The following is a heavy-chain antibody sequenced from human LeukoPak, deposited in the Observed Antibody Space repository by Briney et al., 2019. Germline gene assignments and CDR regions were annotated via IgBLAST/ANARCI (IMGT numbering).Heavy chain of an antibody. Sequence: ASFKASWKASGYTFTPYYMHWVRHAPGHGLDSSLSINPTSGRTNHAQKFQGWVTMTRDTSLSIAYMERRMLRSDDTALYYCAIDRENFWSGYYDGYYYYMDVWGKGTTVTVSS. D-gene: IGHD3-3*01. V-gene: IGHV1-2*04. CDR3: AIDRENFWSGYYDGYYYYMDV. J-gene: IGHJ6*03. CDR2: INPTSGRT. CDR1: GYTFTPYY.